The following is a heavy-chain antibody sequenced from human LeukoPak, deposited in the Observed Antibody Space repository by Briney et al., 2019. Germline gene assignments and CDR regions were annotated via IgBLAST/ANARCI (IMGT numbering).Heavy chain of an antibody. V-gene: IGHV4-39*01. CDR1: GGSISSSSYY. J-gene: IGHJ4*02. D-gene: IGHD6-13*01. Sequence: SETLSLTCTVSGGSISSSSYYWGWIRQPPGKGLEWIGSIYYSGSTYYNPSLKSRVTISVDTSKNQFSLKLSSVTAADTAVYYCARFYGSKGSIAAAGTGMDYWGQGTLVTVSS. CDR2: IYYSGST. CDR3: ARFYGSKGSIAAAGTGMDY.